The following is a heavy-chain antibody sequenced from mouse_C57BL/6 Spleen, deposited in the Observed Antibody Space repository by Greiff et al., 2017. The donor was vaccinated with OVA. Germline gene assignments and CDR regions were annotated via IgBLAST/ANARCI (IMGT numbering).Heavy chain of an antibody. Sequence: EVKLVESGGGLVQPGGSMKLSCVASGFTFSNYWMNWVRQSPEKGLEWVAQIRLKSDNYATHYAESVKGRFTISRDDSKSSVYLQMNNLRAEDTGIYYCTDYGRATGFAYWGQGTLVTVSA. CDR2: IRLKSDNYAT. J-gene: IGHJ3*01. CDR3: TDYGRATGFAY. V-gene: IGHV6-3*01. D-gene: IGHD1-2*01. CDR1: GFTFSNYW.